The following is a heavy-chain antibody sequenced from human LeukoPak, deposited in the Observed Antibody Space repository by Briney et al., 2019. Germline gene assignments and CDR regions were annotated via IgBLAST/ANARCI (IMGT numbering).Heavy chain of an antibody. V-gene: IGHV1-2*02. CDR3: ARGHSLLGVVVPSVDY. CDR1: GYTFSGYY. CDR2: INANSGGT. Sequence: ASVKVSCKASGYTFSGYYMHWVRQAPGQGLEWMGWINANSGGTDYAQEFQGRVTITRDTSIRTAYMELSSLRSDDTAVYYCARGHSLLGVVVPSVDYWGQGTLVTVSS. D-gene: IGHD2-15*01. J-gene: IGHJ4*02.